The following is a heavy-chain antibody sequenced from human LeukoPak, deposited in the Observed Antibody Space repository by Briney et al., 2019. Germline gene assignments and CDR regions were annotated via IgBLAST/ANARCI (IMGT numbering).Heavy chain of an antibody. CDR1: GVTFSSYA. J-gene: IGHJ4*02. D-gene: IGHD4-17*01. CDR2: ISSSGSTI. V-gene: IGHV3-48*04. CDR3: ARDQDGDYVDY. Sequence: GGSLRLSCAASGVTFSSYAMGWVRQFPGKGLEWVSAISSSGSTIYYADSVKGRFTISRDNAKNSLYLQMNSLRAEDTAVYYCARDQDGDYVDYWGQGTLVTVSS.